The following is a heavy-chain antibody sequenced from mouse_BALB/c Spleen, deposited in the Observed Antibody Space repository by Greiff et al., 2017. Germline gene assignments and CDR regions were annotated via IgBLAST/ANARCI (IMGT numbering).Heavy chain of an antibody. CDR3: TRADGSSQAWFAY. Sequence: EVMLVESGGGLVKPGGSLKLSCAASGFTFSSYTMSWVRQTPEKRLEWVATISSGGSYTYYPDSVKGRFTISRDNAKNTLYLQMSSLKSEDTAMYYCTRADGSSQAWFAYWGQGTLVTVSA. CDR1: GFTFSSYT. V-gene: IGHV5-6-4*01. CDR2: ISSGGSYT. D-gene: IGHD1-1*01. J-gene: IGHJ3*01.